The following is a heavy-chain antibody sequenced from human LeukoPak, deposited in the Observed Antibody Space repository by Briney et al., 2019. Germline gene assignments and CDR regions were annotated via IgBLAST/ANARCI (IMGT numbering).Heavy chain of an antibody. D-gene: IGHD2-15*01. J-gene: IGHJ5*02. CDR2: MNTNSGNT. V-gene: IGHV1-8*03. CDR1: GYTFTSYD. CDR3: ARGIGDWFDP. Sequence: GASVTVSCKASGYTFTSYDINWVRQAPGQGLEWMGWMNTNSGNTGYAQKLQGKVTITRNTSISTAYMELTTLRSEDTAVYYCARGIGDWFDPWGQGTLVTVSS.